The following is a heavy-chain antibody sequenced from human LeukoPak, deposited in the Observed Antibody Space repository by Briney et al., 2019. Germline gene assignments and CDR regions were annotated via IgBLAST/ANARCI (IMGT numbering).Heavy chain of an antibody. CDR2: IIPMFGTT. J-gene: IGHJ4*02. CDR3: ARGYPSTLYKADYVHPYYLDY. D-gene: IGHD4-17*01. CDR1: GGTFSSYI. V-gene: IGHV1-69*06. Sequence: SVKVSCRASGGTFSSYIIKWVRQAPGQGLEWMGGIIPMFGTTIYAQKFQGRVTITADKSTSTAYMELSSLRSEDTAVYYCARGYPSTLYKADYVHPYYLDYWGQGTLVTVSS.